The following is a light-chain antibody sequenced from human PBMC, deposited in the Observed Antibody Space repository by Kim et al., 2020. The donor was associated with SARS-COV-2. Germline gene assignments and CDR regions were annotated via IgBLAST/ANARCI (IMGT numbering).Light chain of an antibody. J-gene: IGKJ2*02. Sequence: PGERATLSCRASQSVSSNYLAWYQQKPGQAPRLVLYDASSRATGVPDRFSGSGSGTDFTLTISRLEPEDFAAYYCQQYGTTPCTFGQGIKLEIK. CDR3: QQYGTTPCT. CDR2: DAS. CDR1: QSVSSNY. V-gene: IGKV3-20*01.